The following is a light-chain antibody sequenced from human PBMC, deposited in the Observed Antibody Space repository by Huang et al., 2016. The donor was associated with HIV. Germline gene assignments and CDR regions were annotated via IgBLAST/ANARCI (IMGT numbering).Light chain of an antibody. CDR1: QTINTY. J-gene: IGKJ1*01. CDR2: AAS. Sequence: DIQMTQSPSSLSASVGDRVTITCRASQTINTYLKWYQQKPGKAPKLLIYAASSLHSGVPSRFSGSGSGTDFTLTISGLQREDFATYFCQQTYSTPRTFGQGTRVEIK. CDR3: QQTYSTPRT. V-gene: IGKV1-39*01.